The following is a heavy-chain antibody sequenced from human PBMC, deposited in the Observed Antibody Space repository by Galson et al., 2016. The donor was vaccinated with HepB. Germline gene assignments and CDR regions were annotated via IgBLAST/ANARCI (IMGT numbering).Heavy chain of an antibody. CDR2: TKPDGSEK. Sequence: SLRLSCAVSGFNFRSYWMSWVRQAPGEGLEWVANTKPDGSEKYYVDSVKGRFSISRDNTQKSLYLQMNGLRADDTAVYYCAKANIIMVTLGTYLDTWGPGTLVTVSS. V-gene: IGHV3-7*03. CDR3: AKANIIMVTLGTYLDT. J-gene: IGHJ5*02. D-gene: IGHD2/OR15-2a*01. CDR1: GFNFRSYW.